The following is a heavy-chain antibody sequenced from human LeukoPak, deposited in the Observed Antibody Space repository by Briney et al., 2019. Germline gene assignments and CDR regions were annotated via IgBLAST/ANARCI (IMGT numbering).Heavy chain of an antibody. CDR2: IIPSGVST. J-gene: IGHJ4*02. CDR1: GFTFSNYV. Sequence: GGSLRLSCAASGFTFSNYVMIWVRQAPGKGLEWVSSIIPSGVSTYYADSVKGRFTISRDNSKNTLYLQMNSLRAEDTALYYCARVDGSSSCPDYWGQGTLVTVSS. D-gene: IGHD6-13*01. CDR3: ARVDGSSSCPDY. V-gene: IGHV3-23*01.